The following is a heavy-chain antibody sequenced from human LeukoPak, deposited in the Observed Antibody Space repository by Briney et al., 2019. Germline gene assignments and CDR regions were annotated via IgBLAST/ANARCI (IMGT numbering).Heavy chain of an antibody. CDR2: VSGSGSST. CDR1: GFTFSSYA. J-gene: IGHJ4*02. V-gene: IGHV3-23*01. CDR3: ARDNYDSSGPYYFDY. D-gene: IGHD3-22*01. Sequence: GGSLRLSCAASGFTFSSYAMSWVRQAPGKGLEWVSGVSGSGSSTYYADSVKGRFTISRDNSKNTLYLQMISLRAEDTAVYSCARDNYDSSGPYYFDYWGQGTLVTVSS.